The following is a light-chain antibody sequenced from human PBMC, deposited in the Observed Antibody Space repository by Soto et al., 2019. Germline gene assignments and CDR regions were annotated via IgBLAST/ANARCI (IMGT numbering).Light chain of an antibody. CDR1: QTISTW. CDR3: QQSETYPLT. CDR2: DAS. V-gene: IGKV1-5*01. J-gene: IGKJ5*01. Sequence: DILMTQSPSTLSASVGDRVTITCRASQTISTWLAWYQHKPGKAPNLLIYDASTLMSGVPSRFSGSGSGTEFTLTISSLQPGDFATYYCQQSETYPLTFGQGTRLEIK.